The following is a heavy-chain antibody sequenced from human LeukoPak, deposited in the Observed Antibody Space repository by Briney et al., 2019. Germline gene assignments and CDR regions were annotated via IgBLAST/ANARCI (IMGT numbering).Heavy chain of an antibody. D-gene: IGHD4-23*01. Sequence: PGGSLRLSCAASGFTFSDYYMSWIRQAPGKGLEWVPYISSNGSYTSYADSVKGRFTISRDNAKNSLYLQMNSLRAEDTAVYYCARDRYTVVSWYFDLWGRGTLVTVSS. CDR2: ISSNGSYT. CDR3: ARDRYTVVSWYFDL. V-gene: IGHV3-11*05. J-gene: IGHJ2*01. CDR1: GFTFSDYY.